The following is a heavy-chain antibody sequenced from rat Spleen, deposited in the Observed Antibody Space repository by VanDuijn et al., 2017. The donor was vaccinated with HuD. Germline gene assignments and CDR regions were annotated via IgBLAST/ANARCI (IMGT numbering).Heavy chain of an antibody. V-gene: IGHV5S10*01. CDR1: GFTFSDFD. J-gene: IGHJ2*01. CDR3: ARQVIGTTSSAYFDY. CDR2: ITYEGSST. D-gene: IGHD1-5*01. Sequence: EVQLVESDGGLVQPGRSLKLSCAASGFTFSDFDMAWVRQAPTKGLEWVASITYEGSSTFYRDSVRARFTISRDNTKSTLYLQVDSLKSEDTATYYCARQVIGTTSSAYFDYWGQGVMVTVSS.